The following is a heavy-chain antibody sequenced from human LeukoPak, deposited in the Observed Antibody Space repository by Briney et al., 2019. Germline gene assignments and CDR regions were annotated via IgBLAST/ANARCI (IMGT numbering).Heavy chain of an antibody. Sequence: GGSLRLSCAASGFTVSTNYMSWVRQAPGKGLEWVAVISYDGSNKYYADSVKGRFTISRDDSKNTLYLQMNSLRAEDTAVYYCARETLDAFDIWGQGTMVTVSS. CDR2: ISYDGSNK. CDR1: GFTVSTNY. V-gene: IGHV3-30-3*01. CDR3: ARETLDAFDI. J-gene: IGHJ3*02.